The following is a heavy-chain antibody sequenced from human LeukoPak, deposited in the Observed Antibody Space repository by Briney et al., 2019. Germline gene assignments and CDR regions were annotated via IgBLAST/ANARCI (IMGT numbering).Heavy chain of an antibody. CDR3: ARVWEGNY. Sequence: GVLRLSCAASGFTVSSNYMSWVRQAPGKGLEWVSVIYSGGSTYYADSVKGRFTISRDNSKNTLYLQMNSRRAEDTAVYYCARVWEGNYWGQGTLVTVSS. CDR2: IYSGGST. V-gene: IGHV3-66*01. CDR1: GFTVSSNY. D-gene: IGHD1-26*01. J-gene: IGHJ4*02.